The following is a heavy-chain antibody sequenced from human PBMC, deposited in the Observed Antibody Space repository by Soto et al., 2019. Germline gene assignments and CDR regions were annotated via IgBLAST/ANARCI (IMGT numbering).Heavy chain of an antibody. CDR1: GFTFGNCW. V-gene: IGHV3-7*05. J-gene: IGHJ3*02. CDR2: LKGDGSAK. D-gene: IGHD6-25*01. Sequence: EVQLVESGGGLVQPGGSLRLSFAASGFTFGNCWMTWVRQAPGKGLDWVANLKGDGSAKSSLESVRGRFPVSRDNAENSLFLQTNILRAEDTALYYCARDVSRGSSGYYLEAFDIWGQGTMVTVS. CDR3: ARDVSRGSSGYYLEAFDI.